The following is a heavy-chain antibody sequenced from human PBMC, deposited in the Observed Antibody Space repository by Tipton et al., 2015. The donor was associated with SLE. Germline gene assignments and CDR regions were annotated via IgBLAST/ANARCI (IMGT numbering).Heavy chain of an antibody. J-gene: IGHJ4*02. Sequence: TLSLTCAVSGYSISSGYYWGWIRQPPGKGLEWIGSIYHRGSTYYNSSLESRVTISVDTSKNHFSLKLNSVTAADTAVYYCAREQTDAYTYGPIDYWGQGTLVTVSS. CDR3: AREQTDAYTYGPIDY. D-gene: IGHD5-18*01. V-gene: IGHV4-38-2*02. CDR1: GYSISSGYY. CDR2: IYHRGST.